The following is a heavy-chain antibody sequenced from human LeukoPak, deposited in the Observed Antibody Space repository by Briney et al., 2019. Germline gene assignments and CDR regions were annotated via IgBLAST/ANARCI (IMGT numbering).Heavy chain of an antibody. CDR3: ARDADWAYDAFDI. Sequence: SQTLSLTCAISGDSVSVKSDVWNWIRQSPSRGLEWLGRTYYRSKWINDYAISVKSRIIISPDTSKNQFSLHLNSVTPEDTAVYYCARDADWAYDAFDIWGQGTMVTVSS. CDR1: GDSVSVKSDV. V-gene: IGHV6-1*01. D-gene: IGHD3-9*01. CDR2: TYYRSKWIN. J-gene: IGHJ3*02.